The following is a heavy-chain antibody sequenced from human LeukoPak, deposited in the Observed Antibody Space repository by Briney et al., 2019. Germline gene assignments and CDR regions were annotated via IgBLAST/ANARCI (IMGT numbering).Heavy chain of an antibody. CDR3: ARHPGSGSGRYSIDY. V-gene: IGHV5-51*01. CDR1: GFSFTTYW. CDR2: IYPGDSTT. J-gene: IGHJ4*01. D-gene: IGHD1-26*01. Sequence: PGESLKISCQGSGFSFTTYWIGWVRQMPGKGLEWMGIIYPGDSTTRYSPSFQGQVTFSADRSINTAYLQWSSLKASDTAVYYCARHPGSGSGRYSIDYWGQGTLVTVSS.